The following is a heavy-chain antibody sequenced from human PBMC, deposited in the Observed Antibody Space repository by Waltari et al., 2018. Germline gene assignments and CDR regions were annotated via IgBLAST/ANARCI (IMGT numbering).Heavy chain of an antibody. D-gene: IGHD6-19*01. CDR3: ARVKGKRYSSGWYYYGMDV. Sequence: QVQLQQWGAGLLKPSETLSLTCAVYGGSFSGYYWSWIRQPPGKGLEWIGEINHSGSTNHNPSLKSRVTISVDTSKNQFSLKLSSVTAADTAVYYCARVKGKRYSSGWYYYGMDVWGQGTTVTVSS. V-gene: IGHV4-34*01. CDR1: GGSFSGYY. J-gene: IGHJ6*02. CDR2: INHSGST.